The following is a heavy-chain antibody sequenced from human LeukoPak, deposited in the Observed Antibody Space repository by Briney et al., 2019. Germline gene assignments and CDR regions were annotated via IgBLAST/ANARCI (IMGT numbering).Heavy chain of an antibody. D-gene: IGHD6-19*01. Sequence: PGGSLRLSCAASGFTFSSYGMHWVRQAPGKGLEWVAFIRYDGSNKYYADSVKGRFTISRDNSKNTLYLQMNSLRAEDTAVYYCAKDFSGWDNYFDYWGQGTLVTVSS. J-gene: IGHJ4*02. CDR3: AKDFSGWDNYFDY. CDR2: IRYDGSNK. CDR1: GFTFSSYG. V-gene: IGHV3-30*02.